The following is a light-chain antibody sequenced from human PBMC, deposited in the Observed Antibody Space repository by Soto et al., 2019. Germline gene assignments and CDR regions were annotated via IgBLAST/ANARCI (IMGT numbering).Light chain of an antibody. J-gene: IGKJ5*01. CDR1: ESVRSSY. V-gene: IGKV3-20*01. Sequence: EIVLTQSPGTLSLSPGERATLSCWASESVRSSYLVWYQQKPGQAPRLLIYGASSRATVIPDRFSGSGCGTDFTLTISRLEREDFAVYYCQQYGTSLFTFGQGARLEIK. CDR2: GAS. CDR3: QQYGTSLFT.